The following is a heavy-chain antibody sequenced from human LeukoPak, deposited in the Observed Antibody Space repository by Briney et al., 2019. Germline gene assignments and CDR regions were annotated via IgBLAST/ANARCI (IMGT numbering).Heavy chain of an antibody. Sequence: SETLSLTCTVSGGSISSHYWIWIRQPPGKGLEWIGYIYYSGSTNYNPSLKSRVTISVDTSKNQFSLKLSSVTAADTAVYYCARLDYDILTGYYYFDYWGQGTLVTVSS. CDR2: IYYSGST. J-gene: IGHJ4*02. CDR1: GGSISSHY. D-gene: IGHD3-9*01. CDR3: ARLDYDILTGYYYFDY. V-gene: IGHV4-59*08.